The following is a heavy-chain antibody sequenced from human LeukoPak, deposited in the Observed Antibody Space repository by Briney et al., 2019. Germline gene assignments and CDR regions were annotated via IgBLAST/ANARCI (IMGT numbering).Heavy chain of an antibody. V-gene: IGHV7-4-1*02. CDR3: VRQYSGYESLYFDS. Sequence: GASVKVSSKASGYTFSSYTSSWLRQAPGQGLEWMGWINTNTGTPTYAQGFTGGFVFSLDSSVSTAYLQISSLKAEDIAVYYCVRQYSGYESLYFDSWGQGTLVTVSS. D-gene: IGHD5-12*01. J-gene: IGHJ4*02. CDR2: INTNTGTP. CDR1: GYTFSSYT.